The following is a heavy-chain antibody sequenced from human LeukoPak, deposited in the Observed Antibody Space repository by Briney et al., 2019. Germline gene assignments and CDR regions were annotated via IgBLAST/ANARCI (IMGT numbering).Heavy chain of an antibody. D-gene: IGHD6-19*01. J-gene: IGHJ4*02. CDR3: ARIPQVATVAVPNFDY. Sequence: GGSLRLSCAASGFTFISYSMNWVRQAPGKGLEWVSSISNSSPNIYYADSVKGRFTISRDSAKDSLFLQMNSLRAEDTAVYYCARIPQVATVAVPNFDYWGQGTLVTVSS. CDR1: GFTFISYS. CDR2: ISNSSPNI. V-gene: IGHV3-21*01.